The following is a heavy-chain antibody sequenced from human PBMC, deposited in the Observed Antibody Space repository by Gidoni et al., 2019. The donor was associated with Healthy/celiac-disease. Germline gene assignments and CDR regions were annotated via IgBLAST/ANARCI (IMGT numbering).Heavy chain of an antibody. D-gene: IGHD4-17*01. CDR2: IIPIFGTA. V-gene: IGHV1-69*01. Sequence: QVQLVQSGAEVKKPGSSVKVSCKASGGTFSSYAISWVRQAPGQGLEWMGGIIPIFGTANYAQKFQGRVTITADESTSTAYMELSSLRSEDTAVYYCASSVTTVTTRLHDAFDIWGQGTMVTVSS. CDR1: GGTFSSYA. J-gene: IGHJ3*02. CDR3: ASSVTTVTTRLHDAFDI.